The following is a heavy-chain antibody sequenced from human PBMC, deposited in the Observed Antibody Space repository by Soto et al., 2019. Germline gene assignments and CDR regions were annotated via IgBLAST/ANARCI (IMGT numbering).Heavy chain of an antibody. D-gene: IGHD3-10*01. J-gene: IGHJ6*02. CDR3: ASTMVRGVTLPYYYYGMDV. V-gene: IGHV1-18*01. Sequence: ASVKVSCKASGYTFTSYGISWVRQAPGQGLEWMGWISAYNGNTNYAQKLQGRVTMTTDTSTSTAYMELGSLRSDDTAVYYCASTMVRGVTLPYYYYGMDVWGQGTTVTVSS. CDR2: ISAYNGNT. CDR1: GYTFTSYG.